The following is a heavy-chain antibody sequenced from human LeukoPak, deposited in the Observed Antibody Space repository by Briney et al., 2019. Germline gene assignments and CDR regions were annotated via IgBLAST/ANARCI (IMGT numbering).Heavy chain of an antibody. D-gene: IGHD3-22*01. V-gene: IGHV1-2*02. CDR2: INPNSGAA. CDR3: ARGKSGYSP. Sequence: ASVNVSCKVSGYTFTENYIHWVRQSPGQGLEWMGLINPNSGAANYTQKFRGRVIMTRDTSSSTAYMHLSRLRSDDTAVYYCARGKSGYSPWGQGTPVTVSS. CDR1: GYTFTENY. J-gene: IGHJ4*02.